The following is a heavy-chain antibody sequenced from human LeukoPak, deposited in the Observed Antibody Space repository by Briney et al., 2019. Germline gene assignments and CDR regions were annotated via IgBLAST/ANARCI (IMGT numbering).Heavy chain of an antibody. J-gene: IGHJ5*02. CDR2: IKEDGSEK. V-gene: IGHV3-7*01. CDR3: ASDYGGPLTFDP. Sequence: GGSLRLSCAASGFTFSSYWMSWVRQAPGKGLEWVANIKEDGSEKYYVDSVKGRFTFSRDNAKNSLYLQMNSLRAEDTAVYYCASDYGGPLTFDPWGQGTLVTVSS. CDR1: GFTFSSYW. D-gene: IGHD4-23*01.